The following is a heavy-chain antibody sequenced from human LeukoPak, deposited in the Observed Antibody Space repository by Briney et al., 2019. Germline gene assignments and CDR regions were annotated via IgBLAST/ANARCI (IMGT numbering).Heavy chain of an antibody. CDR1: GGSFSGYY. CDR2: INHSGST. V-gene: IGHV4-34*01. J-gene: IGHJ4*02. CDR3: ARGWGSGYLDY. Sequence: SETLSLTCAVYGGSFSGYYWSWIRQPPGKGLEWIGEINHSGSTNYNPSLKSRVTISVDTSKNRFSLKLSSVTAADTAVYYCARGWGSGYLDYWGQGTLVTVSS. D-gene: IGHD3-16*01.